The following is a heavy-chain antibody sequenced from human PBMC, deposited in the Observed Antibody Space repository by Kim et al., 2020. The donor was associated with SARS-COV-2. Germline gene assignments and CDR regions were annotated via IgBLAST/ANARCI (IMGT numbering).Heavy chain of an antibody. J-gene: IGHJ2*01. CDR2: IGTKADT. D-gene: IGHD1-20*01. CDR1: GFTFSSYD. Sequence: GGSLRLSCAASGFTFSSYDMHWVRQGTEKGLEWVSSIGTKADTYYPDSVKDRFTISRENAKDSFYLQMNSLRAEDTAVYYCARGPIEEGIRATKGYFELWGRGTVVTVSS. V-gene: IGHV3-13*04. CDR3: ARGPIEEGIRATKGYFEL.